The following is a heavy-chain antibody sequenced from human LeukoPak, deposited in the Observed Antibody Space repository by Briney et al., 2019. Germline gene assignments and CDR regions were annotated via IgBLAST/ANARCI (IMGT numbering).Heavy chain of an antibody. CDR1: GYTLTGYY. V-gene: IGHV1-2*02. CDR2: INPNSGDT. J-gene: IGHJ4*02. Sequence: GASVKDSSKASGYTLTGYYMHWVRQAPGQGLEWMGWINPNSGDTKYAQKFQGRVTMTRDTSISTAYMELSRLRSDDTAVYYCATQRGSYLWGTDFDYWGQGTLVTVSS. D-gene: IGHD3-16*01. CDR3: ATQRGSYLWGTDFDY.